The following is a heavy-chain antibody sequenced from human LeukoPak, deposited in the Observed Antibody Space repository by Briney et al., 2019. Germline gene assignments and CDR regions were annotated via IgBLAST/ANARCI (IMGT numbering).Heavy chain of an antibody. CDR3: ARHPLYYYDSSGYYFSPSFDY. V-gene: IGHV4-39*01. D-gene: IGHD3-22*01. J-gene: IGHJ4*02. CDR2: IYCSGST. Sequence: SQTLSLTCTVSGASISSGTYYWTWIRQPAGKGLEWIGSIYCSGSTYYNPSLKSRVTISVDTSKNQSSLKLSSVTAADTAVYYCARHPLYYYDSSGYYFSPSFDYWGQGTLVTVSS. CDR1: GASISSGTYY.